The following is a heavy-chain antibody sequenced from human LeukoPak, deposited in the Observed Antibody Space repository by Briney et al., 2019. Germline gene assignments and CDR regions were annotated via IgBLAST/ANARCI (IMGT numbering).Heavy chain of an antibody. CDR2: ISWNSGSI. Sequence: GRSLRLSCAASGFIFDDYAMHWVRHAPGKGLEWVSGISWNSGSIGYADSVKGRFTISRDNAKNSLNLQMNSLRAEDMALYYCAKGYSYAYKYYFDYWGQGTLVTVSS. CDR3: AKGYSYAYKYYFDY. D-gene: IGHD5-18*01. J-gene: IGHJ4*02. V-gene: IGHV3-9*03. CDR1: GFIFDDYA.